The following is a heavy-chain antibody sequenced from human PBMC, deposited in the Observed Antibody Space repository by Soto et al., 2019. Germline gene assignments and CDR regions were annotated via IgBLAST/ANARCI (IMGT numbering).Heavy chain of an antibody. V-gene: IGHV1-2*02. CDR2: INPNSGGT. CDR3: ARRYCSSTSLCYYYGMDV. D-gene: IGHD2-2*01. J-gene: IGHJ6*02. CDR1: GYTFAGYY. Sequence: GASVKVSCKASGYTFAGYYMHWVRQAPGQGLEWMGWINPNSGGTNYAQKFQGRVTMTRDTSISTAYMELSRLRSDDTAVYYCARRYCSSTSLCYYYGMDVWGQGTTVTVSS.